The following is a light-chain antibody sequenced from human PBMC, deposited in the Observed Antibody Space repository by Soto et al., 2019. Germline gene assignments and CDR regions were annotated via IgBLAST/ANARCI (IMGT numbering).Light chain of an antibody. CDR3: QQNLGVHT. Sequence: EILLTQSPVNLSLYPGERATLSCRASQNVRGYLAWYQQKPGQAPRLLIYDASNRATGIPARFSGSGSGTDFTLTISILEPEDSAVYYCQQNLGVHTFGQGTKVDIK. J-gene: IGKJ1*01. CDR1: QNVRGY. V-gene: IGKV3-11*01. CDR2: DAS.